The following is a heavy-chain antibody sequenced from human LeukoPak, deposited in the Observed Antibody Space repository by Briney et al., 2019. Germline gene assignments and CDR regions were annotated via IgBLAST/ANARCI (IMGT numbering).Heavy chain of an antibody. CDR2: ISAYNGNT. D-gene: IGHD4-17*01. J-gene: IGHJ4*02. CDR1: GGTFSSYA. Sequence: GASVKVSCKASGGTFSSYAISWVRQAPGQGLEWMGWISAYNGNTNYAQKLQGRVTMTTDTSTSTAYMELRSLRSDDTAVYYCARDRGDGDFLSHWGQGTLVTVSS. CDR3: ARDRGDGDFLSH. V-gene: IGHV1-18*01.